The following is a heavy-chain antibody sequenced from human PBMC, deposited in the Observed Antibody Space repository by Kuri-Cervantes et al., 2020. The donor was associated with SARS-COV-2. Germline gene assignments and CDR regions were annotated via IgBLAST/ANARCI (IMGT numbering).Heavy chain of an antibody. Sequence: KVSCKGSGYSFTSYWIGWVRQMPGKGLEWMGIIYPGDSDTRYSPSFQGQVTISADKSISTAYLQWSSLKASDTAMYYCATGLVVPAAMRDYWGQGTRGTVSS. CDR3: ATGLVVPAAMRDY. J-gene: IGHJ4*02. CDR2: IYPGDSDT. D-gene: IGHD2-2*01. V-gene: IGHV5-51*01. CDR1: GYSFTSYW.